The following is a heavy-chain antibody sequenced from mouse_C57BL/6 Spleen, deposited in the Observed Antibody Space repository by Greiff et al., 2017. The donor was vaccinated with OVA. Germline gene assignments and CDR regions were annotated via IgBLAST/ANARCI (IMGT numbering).Heavy chain of an antibody. J-gene: IGHJ1*03. Sequence: QVQLQQPGAELVMPGASVKLSCKASGYTFTSYWMHWVKQRPGQGLEWIGEIDPSDSYTNSNPKFKGKSTLTVDKSSSTAYMQLSSLTSEDSAVYYCARDGREGYFDVWGTGTTVTVSS. V-gene: IGHV1-69*01. CDR2: IDPSDSYT. CDR1: GYTFTSYW. CDR3: ARDGREGYFDV.